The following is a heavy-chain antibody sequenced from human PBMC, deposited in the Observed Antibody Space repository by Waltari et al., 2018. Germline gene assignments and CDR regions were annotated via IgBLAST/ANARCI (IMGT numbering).Heavy chain of an antibody. CDR2: ISGSGGGT. CDR3: AKDKIPRTADAGTLFDL. J-gene: IGHJ4*02. V-gene: IGHV3-23*01. CDR1: GLTFITSA. D-gene: IGHD6-13*01. Sequence: EVQLLDSGGGLVPPGGSLRLPCAASGLTFITSAISWVRQATGRGPEWVSAISGSGGGTYYADSVKGRFIISRDNSKNTLYLEMNSLRAEDTAVYFCAKDKIPRTADAGTLFDLWGQGTLVTVSS.